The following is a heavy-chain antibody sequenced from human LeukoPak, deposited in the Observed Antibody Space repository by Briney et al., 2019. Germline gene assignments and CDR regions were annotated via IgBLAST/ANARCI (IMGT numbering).Heavy chain of an antibody. D-gene: IGHD3-16*02. CDR2: ISPYTGNT. V-gene: IGHV1-18*04. J-gene: IGHJ4*02. CDR3: ARDQYDSVWGSYRPYFDF. CDR1: GYTFSSYG. Sequence: ASVKVSCKASGYTFSSYGISWVRQAPGQGLEWMGSISPYTGNTKYAERLQDRVIMTTDTSTRTAYMELRSLTSDDTAVFYCARDQYDSVWGSYRPYFDFWGQGTLVTVSS.